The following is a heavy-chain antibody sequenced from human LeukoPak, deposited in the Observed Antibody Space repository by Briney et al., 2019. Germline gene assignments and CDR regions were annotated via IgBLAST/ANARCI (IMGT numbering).Heavy chain of an antibody. CDR3: ARKGPTIGIAAAGTHYYYYMDV. CDR1: GGSISSSSYY. J-gene: IGHJ6*03. Sequence: TTSETLSLTCTVSGGSISSSSYYWGWIRQPPGKGLEWIGGIYYSGSTYYHPSLKSRVTISVDTSKNQFSLKLGSVTAADTAVYYCARKGPTIGIAAAGTHYYYYMDVWGKGTTVTVSS. V-gene: IGHV4-39*07. D-gene: IGHD6-13*01. CDR2: IYYSGST.